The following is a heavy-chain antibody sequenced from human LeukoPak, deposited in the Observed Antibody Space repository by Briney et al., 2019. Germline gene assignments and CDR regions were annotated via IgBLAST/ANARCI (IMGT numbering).Heavy chain of an antibody. J-gene: IGHJ3*02. Sequence: SVNVSCKASGGTFISYSISWVRQAPGQGLEWMGRIIPIFCTANYAQKFQGRVTITTDESTSTAYMELSSLRSEDSAVYYCARESPKMYSSGWSNAFDIWGQATMVTVSS. V-gene: IGHV1-69*05. D-gene: IGHD6-19*01. CDR1: GGTFISYS. CDR2: IIPIFCTA. CDR3: ARESPKMYSSGWSNAFDI.